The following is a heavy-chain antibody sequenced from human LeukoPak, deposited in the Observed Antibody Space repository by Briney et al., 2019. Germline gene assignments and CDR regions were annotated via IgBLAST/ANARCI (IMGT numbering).Heavy chain of an antibody. V-gene: IGHV3-23*01. CDR3: AKGLKPAMASRSNYIDY. CDR2: ISGSGGST. Sequence: GGSLRLSCAGSEFTFNNYAMNWVRQAPGKGLEWVSSISGSGGSTYYADSVRGRFTISRDNSKNTLYLQMNSLRAEDTAVYYCAKGLKPAMASRSNYIDYWGQGTLVTVSS. J-gene: IGHJ4*02. CDR1: EFTFNNYA. D-gene: IGHD2-8*01.